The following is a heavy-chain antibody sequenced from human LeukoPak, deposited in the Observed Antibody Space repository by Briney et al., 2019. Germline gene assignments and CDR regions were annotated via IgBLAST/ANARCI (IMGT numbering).Heavy chain of an antibody. CDR1: GYTFTDYY. V-gene: IGHV1-46*01. J-gene: IGHJ4*02. CDR2: INPSGGST. Sequence: ASVKVSCKASGYTFTDYYMHWVRQAPGQGLEWMGIINPSGGSTSYAQKFQGRVTMTRDTSTSTVYMELSSLRSEDTAVYYCARGAYYYGSGSYKPAPYFDYWGQGTLVTVSS. D-gene: IGHD3-10*01. CDR3: ARGAYYYGSGSYKPAPYFDY.